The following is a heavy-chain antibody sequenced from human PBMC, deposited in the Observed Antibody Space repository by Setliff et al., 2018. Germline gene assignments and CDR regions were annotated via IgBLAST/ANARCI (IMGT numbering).Heavy chain of an antibody. J-gene: IGHJ4*02. D-gene: IGHD2-2*02. Sequence: ASVKVSCKASADTFSRYDITWVRQAPGQGLEWMGWISPYNGKTEHAQMFQGRVTMATDRTTNTAYMELRSLKSDDTAVYYCVRGSGPWVVVAIPFDRWGQGTLVTVSS. V-gene: IGHV1-18*01. CDR1: ADTFSRYD. CDR2: ISPYNGKT. CDR3: VRGSGPWVVVAIPFDR.